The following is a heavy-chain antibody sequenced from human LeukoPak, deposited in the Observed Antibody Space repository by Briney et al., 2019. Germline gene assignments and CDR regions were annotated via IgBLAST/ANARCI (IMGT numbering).Heavy chain of an antibody. CDR3: ARGGVVVPAAIEHNWFDP. Sequence: SETLSLTCAVYGGSFSGYYWSWIRQPPGRGLEWIGEISDSGSTKYNPSLKSRVAISVDASKNQFSLKLTSVTAADTAVYYCARGGVVVPAAIEHNWFDPWGQGTLVSVSS. V-gene: IGHV4-34*01. CDR1: GGSFSGYY. D-gene: IGHD2-2*01. CDR2: ISDSGST. J-gene: IGHJ5*02.